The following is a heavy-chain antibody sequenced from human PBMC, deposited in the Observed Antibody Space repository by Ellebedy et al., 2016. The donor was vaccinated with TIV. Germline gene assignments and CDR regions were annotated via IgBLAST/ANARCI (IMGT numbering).Heavy chain of an antibody. CDR3: AKELKEGSSDY. CDR2: IWYDGINK. D-gene: IGHD6-19*01. CDR1: GFTFSSYA. Sequence: GESLKISCAASGFTFSSYAMHWVHQAPGKGLEWVSVIWYDGINKYYADSVKGRFTISRDNSKNTLFLQMNSLRVEDTAIYYCAKELKEGSSDYWGQGTLVTVSS. V-gene: IGHV3-33*06. J-gene: IGHJ4*02.